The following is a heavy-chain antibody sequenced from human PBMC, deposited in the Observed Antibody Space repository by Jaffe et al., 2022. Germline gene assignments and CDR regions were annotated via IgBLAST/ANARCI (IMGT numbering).Heavy chain of an antibody. V-gene: IGHV4-38-2*01. CDR1: GYSISSGYY. D-gene: IGHD5-18*01. J-gene: IGHJ4*02. CDR3: AVVDTAMVESRRFLFPFDY. CDR2: IYHSGST. Sequence: QVQLQESGPGLVKPSETLSLTCAVSGYSISSGYYWGWIRQPPGKGLEWIGSIYHSGSTYYNPSLKSRVTISVDTSKNQFSLKLSSVTAADTAVYYCAVVDTAMVESRRFLFPFDYWGQGTLVTVSS.